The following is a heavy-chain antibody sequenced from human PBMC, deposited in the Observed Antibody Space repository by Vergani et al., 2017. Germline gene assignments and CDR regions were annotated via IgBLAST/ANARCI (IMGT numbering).Heavy chain of an antibody. CDR2: IYYSGST. CDR1: GGSISSSSYY. J-gene: IGHJ5*02. CDR3: ARQWSYYYDSSGYYL. V-gene: IGHV4-39*01. D-gene: IGHD3-22*01. Sequence: QLQLQESGPGLVKPSETLSLTCTVSGGSISSSSYYWGWIRQPPGKGLEWIGSIYYSGSTYYNPSLKSRVTISVDTSKNQFSLKLSSVTAADTAVYYCARQWSYYYDSSGYYLWGQGTLVTVSS.